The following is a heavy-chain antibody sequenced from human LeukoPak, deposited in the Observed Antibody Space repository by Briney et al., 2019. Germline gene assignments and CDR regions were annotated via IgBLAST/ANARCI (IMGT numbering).Heavy chain of an antibody. Sequence: SQTLSLTCTVSGDSISNGGHYWSWIRQHPVKGLEWIGYIFYTGTTYYNPALKSRVTISIDTSKNRFSLKLTSVTAADTAVYYCAREGGFYRPLDYSGQGTLVTVSS. D-gene: IGHD3-3*01. J-gene: IGHJ4*02. CDR3: AREGGFYRPLDY. CDR1: GDSISNGGHY. V-gene: IGHV4-31*03. CDR2: IFYTGTT.